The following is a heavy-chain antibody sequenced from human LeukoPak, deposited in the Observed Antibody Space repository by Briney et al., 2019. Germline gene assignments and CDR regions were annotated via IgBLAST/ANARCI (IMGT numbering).Heavy chain of an antibody. Sequence: GASVKVSCKASGYTFTSYGISWVRQAPGQGLEWMGWISAYNGNTNYAQKLQGRVTMTTDTSTSTAYMELRSLRSDDTAVYYCARLQWLAALDAFDIWGQGTMVTVSS. D-gene: IGHD6-19*01. V-gene: IGHV1-18*01. CDR1: GYTFTSYG. J-gene: IGHJ3*02. CDR3: ARLQWLAALDAFDI. CDR2: ISAYNGNT.